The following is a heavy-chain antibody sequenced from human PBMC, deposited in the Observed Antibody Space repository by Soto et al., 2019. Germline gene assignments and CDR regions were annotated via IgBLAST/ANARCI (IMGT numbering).Heavy chain of an antibody. Sequence: QVQLVQSGAEVKKPGSSVKVSCKASGGTFSSYTISWVRQAPGQGLEWMGRIIPILGIANYAQKFQGRVTITADKSTSTAYMELSGLRSEDTAVYYCARGGGSGGSKLENYYMDVWGKGTTVTVSS. V-gene: IGHV1-69*02. J-gene: IGHJ6*03. CDR2: IIPILGIA. CDR1: GGTFSSYT. D-gene: IGHD2-15*01. CDR3: ARGGGSGGSKLENYYMDV.